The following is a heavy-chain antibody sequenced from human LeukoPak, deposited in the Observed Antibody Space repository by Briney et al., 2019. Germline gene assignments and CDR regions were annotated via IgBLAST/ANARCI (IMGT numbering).Heavy chain of an antibody. CDR1: GFTFSNYA. CDR2: INQGGSEK. V-gene: IGHV3-7*01. Sequence: QTGGSLRLSCAASGFTFSNYAMGWVRQAPGKGLEWVANINQGGSEKCYVDSVKGRFTISRDNAKNSLYLQMNSLRVEDTAVYYCARNRRGDAWGQGTLVTVSS. CDR3: ARNRRGDA. D-gene: IGHD3-16*01. J-gene: IGHJ4*02.